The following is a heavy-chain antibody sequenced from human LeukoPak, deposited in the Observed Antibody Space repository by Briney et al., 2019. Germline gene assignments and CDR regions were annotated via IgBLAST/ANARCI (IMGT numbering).Heavy chain of an antibody. D-gene: IGHD1-7*01. J-gene: IGHJ5*02. V-gene: IGHV3-7*01. CDR1: GFTFSSYA. Sequence: GGSLRLSCAASGFTFSSYATSWVRQAPGRGLGWVATIKQDGILKHYVDSVTGRFTISRDNAKNSLYLQMDSLRVEDTAVYYCARLGGETTRFDLWGQGVLVTVSS. CDR2: IKQDGILK. CDR3: ARLGGETTRFDL.